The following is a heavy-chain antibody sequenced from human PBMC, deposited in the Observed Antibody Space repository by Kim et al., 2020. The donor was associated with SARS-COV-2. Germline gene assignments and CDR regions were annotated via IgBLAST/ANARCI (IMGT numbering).Heavy chain of an antibody. J-gene: IGHJ6*01. CDR2: IDPSGRST. CDR1: GYTFTSFY. Sequence: ASVKVSCKASGYTFTSFYMHWVRQAPGQGLQWLGIIDPSGRSTSYAQKFQGRVTMTRDTSTSTAYMELSGLRSDDTAVYYCARKVAGDGWRRTSRYYAV. V-gene: IGHV1-46*01. CDR3: ARKVAGDGWRRTSRYYAV. D-gene: IGHD6-19*01.